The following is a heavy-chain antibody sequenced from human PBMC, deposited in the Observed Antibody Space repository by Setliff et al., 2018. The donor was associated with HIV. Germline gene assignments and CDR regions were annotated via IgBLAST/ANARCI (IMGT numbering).Heavy chain of an antibody. CDR3: ARPRGNDYAGSGFDN. CDR2: IYPGDSDT. CDR1: GYYFTNYW. Sequence: GESLKISCKGSGYYFTNYWIGWVRQMPGKGLEWMGIIYPGDSDTRYSPSFQGQVTISADKSINTAYLQWTTLKASDSAMYYCARPRGNDYAGSGFDNWGQGTLVTVSS. D-gene: IGHD2-2*01. V-gene: IGHV5-51*01. J-gene: IGHJ4*02.